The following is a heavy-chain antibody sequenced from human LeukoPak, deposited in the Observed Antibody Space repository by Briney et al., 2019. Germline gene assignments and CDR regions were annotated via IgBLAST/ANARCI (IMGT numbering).Heavy chain of an antibody. V-gene: IGHV3-15*01. J-gene: IGHJ4*02. CDR2: IKSKSDGGTI. Sequence: PGGTLRLSCAGSGFIFSDVWMSWVCQVPGKGLEWVGRIKSKSDGGTIDYAAPVKGRITMSRDDSRKTLSLELYNLKTEDTGMYYCTTDLDYWGQGTLVSASS. CDR3: TTDLDY. CDR1: GFIFSDVW.